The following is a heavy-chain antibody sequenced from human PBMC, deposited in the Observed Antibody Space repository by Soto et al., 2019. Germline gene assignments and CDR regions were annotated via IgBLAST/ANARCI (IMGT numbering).Heavy chain of an antibody. V-gene: IGHV3-30*18. CDR2: ITYDGNNK. CDR1: GFTFSSYG. D-gene: IGHD5-12*01. J-gene: IGHJ3*02. CDR3: AKGQGSGYYEAFDI. Sequence: GGSLRLSCAASGFTFSSYGMHWVRQAPGKELEWVAVITYDGNNKYYADSVKGRFTISRDNSKTTLYLQMNSLRAEDTAVYYCAKGQGSGYYEAFDIWGQGTMVTVSS.